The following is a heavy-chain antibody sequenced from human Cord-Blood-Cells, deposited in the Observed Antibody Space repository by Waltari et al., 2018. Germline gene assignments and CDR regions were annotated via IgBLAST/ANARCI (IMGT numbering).Heavy chain of an antibody. J-gene: IGHJ4*02. Sequence: QVQLQQGGAGLLKPSETLSLTCDVHGWSFSGYYWSWIRQPPGKGLEWIGKINHSGRTNYNPSLRSRVTMSVDKYKNQFSLNLSSVTAADTAVYYCSRGVVGCNSTSCYLEVYLDYWGQGTLLSGSS. CDR2: INHSGRT. CDR1: GWSFSGYY. CDR3: SRGVVGCNSTSCYLEVYLDY. D-gene: IGHD2-2*01. V-gene: IGHV4-34*01.